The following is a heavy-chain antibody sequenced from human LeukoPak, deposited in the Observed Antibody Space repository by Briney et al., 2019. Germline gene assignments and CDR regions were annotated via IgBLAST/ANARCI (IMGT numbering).Heavy chain of an antibody. V-gene: IGHV4-34*01. Sequence: SETLSLTCAVYGGSFSGDYWSWIRHPPGKGLEWIGEINHSGSTNYNPSLKSRVTISVDTSKNQFSLKLSSVTAADTAVYYCARAEVAFDIWGQGTIVTVSS. CDR2: INHSGST. J-gene: IGHJ3*02. CDR1: GGSFSGDY. CDR3: ARAEVAFDI.